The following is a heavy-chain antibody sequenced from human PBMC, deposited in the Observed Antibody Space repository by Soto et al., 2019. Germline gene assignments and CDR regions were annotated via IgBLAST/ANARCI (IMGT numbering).Heavy chain of an antibody. CDR1: GFTFIDYY. V-gene: IGHV3-11*01. Sequence: LRLSCVASGFTFIDYYMTWIRHAPGKGLEWVSYISSNGVSMYYVDSVKGRFTISRDDAENSLHLQMNSLRAEDTAVYYCARLASIGHTYYFGMDVCGQGTTVTVSS. CDR2: ISSNGVSM. D-gene: IGHD3-16*02. J-gene: IGHJ6*02. CDR3: ARLASIGHTYYFGMDV.